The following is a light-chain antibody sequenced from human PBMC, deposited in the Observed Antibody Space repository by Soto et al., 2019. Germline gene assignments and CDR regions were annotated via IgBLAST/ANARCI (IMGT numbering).Light chain of an antibody. Sequence: DIEMTQSPSSLSASVGDRVTISCKASQDINKNLTWYQQKPGKAPKLLIYDASDLATGVPSRFSGSGSGTGFTFTISSLQPEDFATYYCQQYGSRPLTFGQGTRLEI. J-gene: IGKJ5*01. CDR3: QQYGSRPLT. V-gene: IGKV1-33*01. CDR2: DAS. CDR1: QDINKN.